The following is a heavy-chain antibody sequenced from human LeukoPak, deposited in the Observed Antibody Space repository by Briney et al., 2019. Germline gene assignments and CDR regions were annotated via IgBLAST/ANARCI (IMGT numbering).Heavy chain of an antibody. Sequence: SETLSLTCTVSGHSISSGYYWGWIRQPPGKGLEWIGSIYHSGSTYYNPSLKSRVTISVDTSKNQFSLKLGSVTAADTAVYYCARSINWFDPWGQGTLVTVSS. J-gene: IGHJ5*02. V-gene: IGHV4-38-2*02. D-gene: IGHD3-9*01. CDR3: ARSINWFDP. CDR1: GHSISSGYY. CDR2: IYHSGST.